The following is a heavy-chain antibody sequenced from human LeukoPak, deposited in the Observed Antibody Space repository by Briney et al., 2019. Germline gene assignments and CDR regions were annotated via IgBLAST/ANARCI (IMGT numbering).Heavy chain of an antibody. CDR1: GGTFSSYA. Sequence: ASVKVSCKASGGTFSSYAISWVRQAPGQGLEWMGGIIPIFGTANYAQKFQGRVTITADESTSTAYMELSSLRSEDTAVYYCANTMVRGVLDAFDIWGKGIMVTVA. D-gene: IGHD3-10*01. CDR3: ANTMVRGVLDAFDI. V-gene: IGHV1-69*13. CDR2: IIPIFGTA. J-gene: IGHJ3*02.